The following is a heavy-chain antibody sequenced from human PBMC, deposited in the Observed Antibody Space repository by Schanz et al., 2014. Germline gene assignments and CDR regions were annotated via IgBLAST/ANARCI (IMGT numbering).Heavy chain of an antibody. Sequence: QVQLVQSGAEVKKPGASVKVSCKASGYTFTVYYMHWVRQAAGQGIEWLGWIKPNSGATSSAQKFQGRDTMTRQTSSSTVYMQLSSLTSDDTAIYYCARVTTGYDSWGQGTLVTVSS. D-gene: IGHD5-12*01. CDR1: GYTFTVYY. CDR2: IKPNSGAT. J-gene: IGHJ4*02. CDR3: ARVTTGYDS. V-gene: IGHV1-2*02.